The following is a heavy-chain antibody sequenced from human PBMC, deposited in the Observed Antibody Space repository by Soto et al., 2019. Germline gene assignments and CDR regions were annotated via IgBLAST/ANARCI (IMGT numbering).Heavy chain of an antibody. CDR1: GFTVSSNY. V-gene: IGHV3-66*01. CDR3: ARAPYSSGWYYFDY. D-gene: IGHD6-19*01. J-gene: IGHJ4*02. CDR2: IYSGGST. Sequence: PGGSLRLSCAASGFTVSSNYMSWVRQAPGKGLEWVSVIYSGGSTYYADSVKGRFTISRDNSKNTLYLQMNSLRAEDTAVYYCARAPYSSGWYYFDYWGQGTLVTVS.